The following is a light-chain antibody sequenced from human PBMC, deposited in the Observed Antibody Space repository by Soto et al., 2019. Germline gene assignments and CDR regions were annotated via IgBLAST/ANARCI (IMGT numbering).Light chain of an antibody. CDR3: QQYGDSVFT. CDR1: QSLTSNY. CDR2: GTS. J-gene: IGKJ3*01. V-gene: IGKV3-20*01. Sequence: EIVLTQSPGTLSLSPGERATLSCRASQSLTSNYLAWYQQKPGQAPRLLISGTSNRATGIPDRFSGSGSGTDFTLTINRLEPDDFAVYCCQQYGDSVFTFGPGTKVDIK.